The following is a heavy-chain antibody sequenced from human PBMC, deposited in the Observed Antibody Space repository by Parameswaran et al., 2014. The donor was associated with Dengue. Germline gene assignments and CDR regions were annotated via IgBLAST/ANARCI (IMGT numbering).Heavy chain of an antibody. D-gene: IGHD2-2*02. J-gene: IGHJ5*02. V-gene: IGHV3-15*01. CDR2: IKSKADGGTT. Sequence: VRQAPGKGLEWVGRIKSKADGGTTDYAAPVKGRFTISRDDSKNTLYLQMNSLKTEDTAVYYCTSLGYCSSTSCHSEGWFDPWGQGTLVTVSS. CDR3: TSLGYCSSTSCHSEGWFDP.